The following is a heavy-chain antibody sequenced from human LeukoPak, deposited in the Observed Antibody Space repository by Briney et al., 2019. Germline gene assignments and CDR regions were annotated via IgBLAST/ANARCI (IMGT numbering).Heavy chain of an antibody. CDR3: AGAVVAANGGYYYYGMDV. CDR1: GGSISSYY. CDR2: IYTSGST. Sequence: SETLSLTCTVSGGSISSYYWSWIRQPAGKGLEWIGRIYTSGSTNYNPSLKSRVTMSVDTSKNQFSLKLSSVTAADTAVYYCAGAVVAANGGYYYYGMDVWGQGTTVTVSS. D-gene: IGHD2-15*01. J-gene: IGHJ6*02. V-gene: IGHV4-4*07.